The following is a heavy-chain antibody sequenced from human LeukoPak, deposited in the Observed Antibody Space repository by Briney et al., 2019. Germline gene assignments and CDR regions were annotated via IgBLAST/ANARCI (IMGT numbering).Heavy chain of an antibody. Sequence: SETLSLTCTVSGGSISSYYWSWIRQPAGKGLEWIGRIYTSGSTNYNPSLKSRVTMSVDTSKNQFSLKLSSVTAADTAVYYCARGGSREQWLVMREAEYFQHWGQGTLVTVSS. CDR3: ARGGSREQWLVMREAEYFQH. J-gene: IGHJ1*01. D-gene: IGHD6-19*01. CDR1: GGSISSYY. V-gene: IGHV4-4*07. CDR2: IYTSGST.